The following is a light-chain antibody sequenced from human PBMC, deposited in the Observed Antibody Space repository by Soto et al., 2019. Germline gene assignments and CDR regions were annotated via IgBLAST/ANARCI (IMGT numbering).Light chain of an antibody. V-gene: IGKV1-5*03. CDR1: QSISTW. J-gene: IGKJ1*01. Sequence: DIQMTQSPSTLSASVGDRVTITCRASQSISTWLAWYQQEPGKAPKLLIHKASSLHSGVTSRFSGRGSGTDFTLTIRSXHPDDFATYYCQQYNSYSPTFGQGTKVDIK. CDR3: QQYNSYSPT. CDR2: KAS.